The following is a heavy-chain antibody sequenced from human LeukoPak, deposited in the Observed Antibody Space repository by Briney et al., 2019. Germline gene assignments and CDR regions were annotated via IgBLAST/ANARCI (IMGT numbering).Heavy chain of an antibody. CDR3: AREGAAAGYNWFDP. Sequence: ETPFLHCNGLGGPHSSLLRRLIPQPPGEGLEGFGYVYYSGSTNYNPSLKSRVTISVDTSKNQFSLKLSSVTAADTAVYYCAREGAAAGYNWFDPWGQGTLVTVSS. J-gene: IGHJ5*02. V-gene: IGHV4-59*12. CDR1: GGPHSSLL. CDR2: VYYSGST. D-gene: IGHD6-13*01.